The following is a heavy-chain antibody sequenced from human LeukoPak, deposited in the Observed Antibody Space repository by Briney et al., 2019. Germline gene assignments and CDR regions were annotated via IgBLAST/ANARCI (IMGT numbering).Heavy chain of an antibody. Sequence: PGGSLRLSCAASGFTFDDYAMHWVRQAPGKGLEWVSGISWNSGNIGYADSVKGRFTISRDNAKNSLYLQMNSLRAEDTAVYYCAREPSYYDFWSGYYPDYWGQGTLVTVSS. CDR2: ISWNSGNI. D-gene: IGHD3-3*01. CDR1: GFTFDDYA. V-gene: IGHV3-9*01. J-gene: IGHJ4*02. CDR3: AREPSYYDFWSGYYPDY.